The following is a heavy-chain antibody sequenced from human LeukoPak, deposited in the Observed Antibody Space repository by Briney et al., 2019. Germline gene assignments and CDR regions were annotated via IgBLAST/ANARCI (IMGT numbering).Heavy chain of an antibody. CDR1: GGSFSGYY. CDR3: AREKSLLWFGESQALDY. J-gene: IGHJ4*02. V-gene: IGHV4-34*01. Sequence: SETLSLTCAVYGGSFSGYYWSWIRQPPGKGLEWIGEINHSGSTNYYPSLKSRVTISVDTSKNQFSLKLSSVTAADTAVYYCAREKSLLWFGESQALDYWGQGTLVTVSS. D-gene: IGHD3-10*01. CDR2: INHSGST.